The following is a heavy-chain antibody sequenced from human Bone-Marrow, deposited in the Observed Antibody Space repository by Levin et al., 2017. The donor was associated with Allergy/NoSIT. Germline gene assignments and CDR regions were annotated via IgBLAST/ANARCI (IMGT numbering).Heavy chain of an antibody. CDR2: IYHSGST. CDR1: GGSISSSNW. D-gene: IGHD3-10*01. CDR3: ARGPYGSGKAFDY. V-gene: IGHV4-4*02. Sequence: SETLSLTCAVSGGSISSSNWWSWVRQPPGKGLEWIGEIYHSGSTNYNPSLKSRVTISVDKSKNQFSLKLSSVTAADTAVYYCARGPYGSGKAFDYWGQGTLVTVSS. J-gene: IGHJ4*02.